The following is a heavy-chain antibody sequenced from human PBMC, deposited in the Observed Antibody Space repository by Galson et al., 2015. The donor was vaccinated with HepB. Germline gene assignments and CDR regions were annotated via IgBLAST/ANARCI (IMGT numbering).Heavy chain of an antibody. CDR3: VKGSTMIHEAGSFDP. V-gene: IGHV3-9*01. D-gene: IGHD3-22*01. CDR2: INWNGDKT. Sequence: SLRLSCAASGFIFSNYGMHWVRQVPGKGLEWVSSINWNGDKTAYEDSVKGRFTVSRDNAKTSLYLQMSSLRPEDTAFYFCVKGSTMIHEAGSFDPWGQGILVTVSS. J-gene: IGHJ5*02. CDR1: GFIFSNYG.